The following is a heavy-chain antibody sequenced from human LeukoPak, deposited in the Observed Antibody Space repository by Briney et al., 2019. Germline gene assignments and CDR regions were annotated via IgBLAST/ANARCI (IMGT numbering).Heavy chain of an antibody. CDR3: ARGGGYCSGGSCPGGY. CDR2: INHSGNT. J-gene: IGHJ4*02. V-gene: IGHV4-34*01. Sequence: PSETLSLTCAVFGGSFSGYYWSWIRQPPGKGLEWIGEINHSGNTNYNPSPKSRITISVDTSKNQFSLHLSSVTAADTAVYYCARGGGYCSGGSCPGGYWGQGTLVTVSS. CDR1: GGSFSGYY. D-gene: IGHD2-15*01.